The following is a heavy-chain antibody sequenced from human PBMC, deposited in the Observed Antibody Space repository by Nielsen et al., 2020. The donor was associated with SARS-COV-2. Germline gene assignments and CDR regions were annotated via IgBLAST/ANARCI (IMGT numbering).Heavy chain of an antibody. J-gene: IGHJ4*02. CDR2: IHLSGST. CDR3: ARAGMDYYGSGTYYISYFDY. D-gene: IGHD3-10*01. Sequence: SETLSLTCTVSGGSISSYYWSWIRQPPGKGLEWIGYIHLSGSTNYNPSLRSRVTISADRSKNQLSLKLSSVTAADTAVYYCARAGMDYYGSGTYYISYFDYWGQGTLVSVSS. CDR1: GGSISSYY. V-gene: IGHV4-59*12.